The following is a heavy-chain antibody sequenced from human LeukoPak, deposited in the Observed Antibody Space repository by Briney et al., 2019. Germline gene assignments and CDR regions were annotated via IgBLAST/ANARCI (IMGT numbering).Heavy chain of an antibody. CDR3: ARADSVLPSSVDY. V-gene: IGHV4-59*12. CDR1: GGSISSYY. CDR2: IYYSGST. Sequence: SETLSLTCTVSGGSISSYYWSRIRQPPGKGLEWIGYIYYSGSTYYNPSLKSRVSISIDTSKNQFSLKLNSVTAADTAVYYCARADSVLPSSVDYWGQGTLVTVSS. D-gene: IGHD4/OR15-4a*01. J-gene: IGHJ4*02.